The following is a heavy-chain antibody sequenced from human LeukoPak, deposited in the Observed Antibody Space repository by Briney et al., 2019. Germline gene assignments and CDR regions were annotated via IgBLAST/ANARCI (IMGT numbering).Heavy chain of an antibody. D-gene: IGHD3-10*01. CDR2: IIPIFGTA. V-gene: IGHV1-69*01. CDR1: GGTFSGYA. J-gene: IGHJ6*04. CDR3: ARSTMVRGSYYYYGMDV. Sequence: SVKVSCKASGGTFSGYAISWVRQAPGQGLEWMGGIIPIFGTANYAQKFQGRVTITAGESTSTAYMELSSLRSEDTAVYYCARSTMVRGSYYYYGMDVWGKGTTVTVSS.